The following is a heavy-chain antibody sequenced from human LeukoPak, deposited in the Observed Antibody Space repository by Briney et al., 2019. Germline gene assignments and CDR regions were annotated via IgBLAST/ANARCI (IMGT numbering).Heavy chain of an antibody. V-gene: IGHV3-21*01. CDR1: GFTFSSYS. D-gene: IGHD3-22*01. CDR3: ARVYYYDSSGYYSDVADAFDI. J-gene: IGHJ3*02. CDR2: ISSSSSYI. Sequence: GGSLRLSCAASGFTFSSYSMNWVRQAPGKGLEWVSSISSSSSYIYYADSVKGRFTISRDNAKNSLYLQMNSLRAEDTVVYYCARVYYYDSSGYYSDVADAFDIWGQGTMVTVSS.